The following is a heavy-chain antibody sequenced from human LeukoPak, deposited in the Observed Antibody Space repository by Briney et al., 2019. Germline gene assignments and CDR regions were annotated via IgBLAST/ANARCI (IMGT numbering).Heavy chain of an antibody. CDR2: IRYDGSKK. V-gene: IGHV3-30*02. J-gene: IGHJ4*02. CDR1: GFAFSSSG. D-gene: IGHD3-10*01. Sequence: PGGSLRLSCAASGFAFSSSGMHWVRQPPGNGLEWVAFIRYDGSKKSYRDSVRGRFTISRDNARNTLYLQMDSLRGDDSALYYCAKEKASIGSYFDFWGQGALVTISS. CDR3: AKEKASIGSYFDF.